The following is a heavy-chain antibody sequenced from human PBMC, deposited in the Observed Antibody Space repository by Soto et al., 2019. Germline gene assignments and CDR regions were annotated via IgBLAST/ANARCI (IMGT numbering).Heavy chain of an antibody. J-gene: IGHJ6*02. V-gene: IGHV1-2*04. CDR2: INPKSGGT. Sequence: ASVKVSCKASGYSFTDSYIHWVRQAPEQGLEWLGRINPKSGGTSTAQKFQGWVTMTRDRSISTVYMELTRLRSDDTAVYFCARGHSTDCSNGVCSFFYNHEMDVWGQGTTVTVS. CDR1: GYSFTDSY. CDR3: ARGHSTDCSNGVCSFFYNHEMDV. D-gene: IGHD2-8*01.